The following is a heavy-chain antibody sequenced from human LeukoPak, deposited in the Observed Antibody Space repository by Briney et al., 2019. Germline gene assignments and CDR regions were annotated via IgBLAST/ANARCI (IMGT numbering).Heavy chain of an antibody. J-gene: IGHJ4*02. V-gene: IGHV4-59*01. Sequence: SETLSLTCIVSGGSISNYYWSWIRQSPGEGLEWIGYVHNSENSNYSPSLKSRITFSLDTSQNRFSLRLSSVTAADSAVYYCARGVVYNYGYPYFDYWGLGTLVTVSS. D-gene: IGHD5-18*01. CDR3: ARGVVYNYGYPYFDY. CDR1: GGSISNYY. CDR2: VHNSENS.